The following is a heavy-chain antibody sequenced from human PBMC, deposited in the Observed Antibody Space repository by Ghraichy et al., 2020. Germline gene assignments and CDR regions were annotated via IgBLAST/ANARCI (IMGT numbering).Heavy chain of an antibody. D-gene: IGHD1-26*01. CDR2: ISVSTTYT. CDR1: GFTFSDYY. V-gene: IGHV3-11*06. CDR3: ARTSTQWVVAGYYFDY. J-gene: IGHJ4*02. Sequence: GGSLRLSCAASGFTFSDYYMSWIRQAPGKGLEWVSYISVSTTYTNYADSVQGRFTISRDNAKNSLYLQMNSLRVEDTALYYCARTSTQWVVAGYYFDYWGQGTLVTGSS.